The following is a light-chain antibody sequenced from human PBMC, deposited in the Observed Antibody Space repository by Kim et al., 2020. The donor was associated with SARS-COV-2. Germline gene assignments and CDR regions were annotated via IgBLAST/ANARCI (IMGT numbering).Light chain of an antibody. CDR3: QAWDSNTAV. Sequence: SYELTQPPSVSVSPGQTASITCSGDKLGDRYVCWYQQKSGQSPVLVIYQDRMRPSGIPARVSGSNSGHTATLTISGTQALDEGDYYCQAWDSNTAVFGGGTKLTVL. V-gene: IGLV3-1*01. CDR1: KLGDRY. CDR2: QDR. J-gene: IGLJ2*01.